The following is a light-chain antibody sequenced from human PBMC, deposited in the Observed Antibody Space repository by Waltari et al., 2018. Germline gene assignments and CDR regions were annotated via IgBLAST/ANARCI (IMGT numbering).Light chain of an antibody. CDR1: PSVTGRY. Sequence: EIVLTQSPGTLSLSPGERATLPCRASPSVTGRYLAWYQQKPGQAPRLLMSGASNRATGIPDRFSGGGSGTDFTLTISRLEPEDSAVYYCQQFGGSPPWTFGQGTKVEIK. CDR3: QQFGGSPPWT. V-gene: IGKV3-20*01. CDR2: GAS. J-gene: IGKJ1*01.